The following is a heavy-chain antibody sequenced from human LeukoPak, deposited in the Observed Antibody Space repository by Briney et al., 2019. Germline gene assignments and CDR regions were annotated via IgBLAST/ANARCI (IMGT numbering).Heavy chain of an antibody. D-gene: IGHD2-15*01. J-gene: IGHJ4*02. Sequence: SETLSLTCAVSGYSISNGYYWGWIRQPPGKGLEWIGSIYHSGSSYYNPSPRSRGSFSVDTSKNHFSLKLTSVTAVDTAVYYCARAGSGSRDYFDYWGQGTLVTVSS. V-gene: IGHV4-38-2*01. CDR3: ARAGSGSRDYFDY. CDR2: IYHSGSS. CDR1: GYSISNGYY.